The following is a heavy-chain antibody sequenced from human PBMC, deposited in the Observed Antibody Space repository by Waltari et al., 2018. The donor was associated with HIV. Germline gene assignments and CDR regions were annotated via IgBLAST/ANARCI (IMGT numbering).Heavy chain of an antibody. D-gene: IGHD2-15*01. CDR2: IAVSSAYT. V-gene: IGHV3-11*05. Sequence: QVHLVESGGDLVTPGGSLRLSCVGSGFTFSAYYMTWIRQAPGKRLEGVSYIAVSSAYTNYGDSVKGRFTMSRDDAKKSLFLQINSLRPEDTAVYYCARVARGLRQGSFDIWGQGTMVTVSS. CDR3: ARVARGLRQGSFDI. J-gene: IGHJ3*02. CDR1: GFTFSAYY.